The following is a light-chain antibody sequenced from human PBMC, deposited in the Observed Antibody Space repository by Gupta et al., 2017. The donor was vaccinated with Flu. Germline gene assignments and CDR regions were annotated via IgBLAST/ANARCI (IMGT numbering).Light chain of an antibody. V-gene: IGLV2-14*01. CDR1: SSDVGGYNY. CDR3: SSYTSSSTLV. CDR2: EVS. Sequence: QSALTQPAPVSGSPGQSITISCTGTSSDVGGYNYVSWYQPHPGKAPKLMIYEVSNRPSGVSNRFSGSKSGNTDSLTISGLQAEDEADYYCSSYTSSSTLVFGGGTKLTVL. J-gene: IGLJ2*01.